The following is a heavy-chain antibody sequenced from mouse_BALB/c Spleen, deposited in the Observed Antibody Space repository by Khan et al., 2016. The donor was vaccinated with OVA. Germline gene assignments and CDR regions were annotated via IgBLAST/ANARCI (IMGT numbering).Heavy chain of an antibody. Sequence: VQLKESGPELVKPGASVKISCKASGYSLTGYFMNWVMQSHGKSLEWIGRINPHIGETFYNPKFKGKATLTADESSSTAHMELRSLASEDSAVYYCARIYGSDFDYWGQGTTLTVSS. CDR2: INPHIGET. V-gene: IGHV1-20*02. D-gene: IGHD1-1*01. J-gene: IGHJ2*01. CDR1: GYSLTGYF. CDR3: ARIYGSDFDY.